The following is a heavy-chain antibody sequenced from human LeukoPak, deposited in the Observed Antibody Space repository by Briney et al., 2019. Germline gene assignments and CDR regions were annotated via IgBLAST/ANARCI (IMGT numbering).Heavy chain of an antibody. D-gene: IGHD5-24*01. J-gene: IGHJ3*02. V-gene: IGHV4-61*09. CDR3: ARVTATTTRLAFDI. CDR2: IYTGGST. Sequence: SQTLSLTCTVSGGSISSGSYFWSWVRQPAGKGLEWIGHIYTGGSTNYNPSLESRVTISLDTSKNQCSLRLSSVTAADTAVYYCARVTATTTRLAFDIWGQGTMVSVSS. CDR1: GGSISSGSYF.